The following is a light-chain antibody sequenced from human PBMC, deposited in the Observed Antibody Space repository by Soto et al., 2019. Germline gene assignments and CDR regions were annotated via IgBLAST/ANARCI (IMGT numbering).Light chain of an antibody. CDR2: DVT. J-gene: IGLJ1*01. CDR3: SSYTSSSTYV. Sequence: QSVLTQPPSVSGSPGQSVTISCTGTIGDVGFYARVSWYQQPPGTAPKLLIYDVTSRPSGVPDRFSGSQSGKTASLTISGLRAEEEADYYCSSYTSSSTYVFGTGTKVTVL. V-gene: IGLV2-18*02. CDR1: IGDVGFYAR.